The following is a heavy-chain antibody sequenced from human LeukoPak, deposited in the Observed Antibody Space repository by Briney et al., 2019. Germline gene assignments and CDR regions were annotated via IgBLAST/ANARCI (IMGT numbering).Heavy chain of an antibody. V-gene: IGHV1-2*04. CDR1: GYTFTGYY. CDR2: INPNSGGT. J-gene: IGHJ4*02. CDR3: ARGRDSAGWFGEFQLSPFDY. Sequence: GSVKVSCKASGYTFTGYYMHWVRQAPGQGLEWMGWINPNSGGTNYAQKFQGWVTMTRDTSISTAYMELSRLRSDDTAVYYCARGRDSAGWFGEFQLSPFDYWGQGTLVTVSS. D-gene: IGHD3-10*01.